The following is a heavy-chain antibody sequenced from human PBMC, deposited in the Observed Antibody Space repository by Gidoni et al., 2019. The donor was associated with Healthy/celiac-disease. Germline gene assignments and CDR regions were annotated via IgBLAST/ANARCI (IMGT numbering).Heavy chain of an antibody. Sequence: QVQLVESGGGVVQSGRSLRLSCAASGFTFSSYGMHWVRQAPGKGLEWVAVISYDGSNKYYADSVKGRFTISRDNSKNTLYLQMNSLRAEDTAVYYCAKDEGYGDYLDYWGQGTLVTVSS. V-gene: IGHV3-30*18. CDR3: AKDEGYGDYLDY. CDR1: GFTFSSYG. CDR2: ISYDGSNK. J-gene: IGHJ4*02. D-gene: IGHD4-17*01.